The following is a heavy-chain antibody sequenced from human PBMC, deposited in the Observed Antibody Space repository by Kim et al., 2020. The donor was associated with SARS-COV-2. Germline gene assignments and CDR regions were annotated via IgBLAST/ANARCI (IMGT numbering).Heavy chain of an antibody. Sequence: SETLSLTCTVSGGSISSYYWSWIRQPPGKGLEWIGYIYYSGSTNYNPSLKSRVTISVDTSKNQFSLKLSSVTAADTAVYYCARGNGGWLPSPGWFDPWGQGTLVTVSS. D-gene: IGHD5-12*01. V-gene: IGHV4-59*01. CDR2: IYYSGST. J-gene: IGHJ5*02. CDR1: GGSISSYY. CDR3: ARGNGGWLPSPGWFDP.